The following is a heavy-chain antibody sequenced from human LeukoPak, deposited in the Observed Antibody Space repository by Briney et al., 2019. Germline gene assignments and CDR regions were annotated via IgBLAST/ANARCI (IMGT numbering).Heavy chain of an antibody. Sequence: GGSLRLSCAASGFTFGYYSMNWVRQAPGKGLEWVSYISSSSNTIYYAGSVKGRFTISRDNSKNTLYLQMNSLRAEDTAVYYCARARGYSGYDLIIDYWGQGTLVTVSS. J-gene: IGHJ4*02. CDR2: ISSSSNTI. CDR1: GFTFGYYS. D-gene: IGHD5-12*01. CDR3: ARARGYSGYDLIIDY. V-gene: IGHV3-48*01.